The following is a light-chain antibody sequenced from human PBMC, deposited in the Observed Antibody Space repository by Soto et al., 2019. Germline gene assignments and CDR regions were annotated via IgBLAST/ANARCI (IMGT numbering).Light chain of an antibody. V-gene: IGKV3-15*01. Sequence: EIVMTQSPAAQSVSPGESATLSCRASQSLGTTLAWYQQKPGQAPRLLIYGASNRATGVPARFIAGGSGTEFTLTINSLQSEDFAVYFCQQYNRRPITFGQGTRLEI. CDR2: GAS. J-gene: IGKJ5*01. CDR3: QQYNRRPIT. CDR1: QSLGTT.